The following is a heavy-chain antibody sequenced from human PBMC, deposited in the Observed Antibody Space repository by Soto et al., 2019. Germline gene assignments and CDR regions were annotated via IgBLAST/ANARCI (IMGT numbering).Heavy chain of an antibody. CDR2: IYYGGSI. J-gene: IGHJ4*02. CDR1: GGSISSGY. Sequence: PSETLALTCSVSGGSISSGYWTWIRQPPGKGLEWIGYIYYGGSINYNPSLKSRVIISVDTAKNQFSLKLSSVTAADTAVYYCARTSRLDCWGQGTLVTVSS. CDR3: ARTSRLDC. V-gene: IGHV4-59*01.